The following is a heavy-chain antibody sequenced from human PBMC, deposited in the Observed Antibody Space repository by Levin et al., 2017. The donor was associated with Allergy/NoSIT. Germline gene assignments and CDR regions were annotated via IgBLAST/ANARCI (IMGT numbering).Heavy chain of an antibody. Sequence: PGGSLRLSCAASGFTFSSYGMHWVRQAPGKGLEWVAVISYDGSNKYYADSVKGRFTISRDNSKNTLYLQMNSLRAEDTAVYYCAKLSGGETPGSQWLPHLDYWGQGTLVTVSS. CDR3: AKLSGGETPGSQWLPHLDY. CDR2: ISYDGSNK. CDR1: GFTFSSYG. J-gene: IGHJ4*02. D-gene: IGHD6-19*01. V-gene: IGHV3-30*18.